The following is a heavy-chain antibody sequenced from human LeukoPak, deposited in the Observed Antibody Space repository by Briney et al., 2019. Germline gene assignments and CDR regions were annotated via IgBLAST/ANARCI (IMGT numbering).Heavy chain of an antibody. D-gene: IGHD1-20*01. V-gene: IGHV4-61*05. Sequence: SETLSLTCTVSGGSIRSSYYYWGWIRQPPGKGLEWIGYIYYSGSTNYNPSLKSRVTISVDTSKNQFSLKLSSVTAADTAVYYCATGYNWNYVDYWGQGTLVTVSS. CDR3: ATGYNWNYVDY. J-gene: IGHJ4*02. CDR2: IYYSGST. CDR1: GGSIRSSYYY.